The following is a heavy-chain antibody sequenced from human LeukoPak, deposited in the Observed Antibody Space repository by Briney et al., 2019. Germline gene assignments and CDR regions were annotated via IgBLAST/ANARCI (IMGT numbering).Heavy chain of an antibody. J-gene: IGHJ4*02. V-gene: IGHV3-48*01. D-gene: IGHD3-16*02. CDR3: ARDLMITFGGVIA. CDR2: ISSSSSTI. CDR1: GFTFSSYS. Sequence: GGSLRLSCAASGFTFSSYSMNWVRQAPGKGLEWVSYISSSSSTIYYADSVKGRFTISRDNAKNSLYLQMNSLRAEDTAVYYCARDLMITFGGVIARGQGTLVTVSS.